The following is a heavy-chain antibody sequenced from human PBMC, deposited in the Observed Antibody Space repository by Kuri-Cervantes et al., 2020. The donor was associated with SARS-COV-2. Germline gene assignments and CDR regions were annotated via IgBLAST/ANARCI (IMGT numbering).Heavy chain of an antibody. Sequence: SETLSLTCAISGDSVSSNSASWNWIRQSPSRGLEWLGRTLFKSKWSFDYAVSMRSRITISSDTSRNQFSLQLNSVTPDDTAVYYCARDLLAGRRDLDYWGQGNLVTVSS. V-gene: IGHV6-1*01. CDR3: ARDLLAGRRDLDY. CDR1: GDSVSSNSAS. CDR2: TLFKSKWSF. J-gene: IGHJ4*02.